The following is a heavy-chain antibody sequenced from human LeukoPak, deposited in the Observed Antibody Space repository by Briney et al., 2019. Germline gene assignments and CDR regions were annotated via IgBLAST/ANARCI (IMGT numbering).Heavy chain of an antibody. V-gene: IGHV4-34*01. CDR2: VNHSGIT. D-gene: IGHD3-22*01. J-gene: IGHJ5*02. CDR1: RGSFSAHY. CDR3: ASQSYYYDSSGYYKT. Sequence: PSETLSLTCAVYRGSFSAHYWTWIRQSPGKGLGWIGEVNHSGITNYNPSLKSRVTISVDTSKNQFSLRLSSVTAADTAVYYCASQSYYYDSSGYYKTWGQGTLVTVSS.